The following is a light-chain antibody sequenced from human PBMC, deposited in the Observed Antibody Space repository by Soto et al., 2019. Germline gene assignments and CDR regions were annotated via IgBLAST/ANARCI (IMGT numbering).Light chain of an antibody. V-gene: IGKV3D-20*02. CDR2: GTS. Sequence: EIVLTQSPGTLSLSPGERATISCRASQSVTSSSLAWYQQKSGQAPRLLIYGTSHRATGIPDRFSGSGSGTEFTLTISSLEPDDFAVYFCQQRSEWPRCTFGQGTKLEIK. CDR3: QQRSEWPRCT. CDR1: QSVTSSS. J-gene: IGKJ2*02.